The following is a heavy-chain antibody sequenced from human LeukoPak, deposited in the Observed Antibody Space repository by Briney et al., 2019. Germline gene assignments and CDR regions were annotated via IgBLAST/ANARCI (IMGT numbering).Heavy chain of an antibody. CDR3: ARGPSFSGYDPPGDY. CDR1: GGSISSYY. Sequence: SETLSLTCTVSGGSISSYYWSWIRQPAGKGLEWIGRINTSGSTNYIPSLKSRITMSVDTSKNQFSLKLRYVTAADTAVYYCARGPSFSGYDPPGDYWGQGTLVAVSS. V-gene: IGHV4-4*07. D-gene: IGHD5-12*01. J-gene: IGHJ4*02. CDR2: INTSGST.